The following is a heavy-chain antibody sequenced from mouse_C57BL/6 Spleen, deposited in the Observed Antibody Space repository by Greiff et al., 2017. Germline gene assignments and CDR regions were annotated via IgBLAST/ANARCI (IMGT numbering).Heavy chain of an antibody. J-gene: IGHJ4*01. CDR2: IWSGGSN. CDR1: GFSLTSYG. CDR3: ARRGITTVVRDYYAMDY. Sequence: QVQLQQSGPGLVQPSQSLSITCTVSGFSLTSYGVHWVRQSPGKGLEWLGVIWSGGSNDYNAAFISRLSISTDTSQSQVFFKMNSLQADDTARYYCARRGITTVVRDYYAMDYWGQGTSVTVSS. D-gene: IGHD1-1*01. V-gene: IGHV2-2*01.